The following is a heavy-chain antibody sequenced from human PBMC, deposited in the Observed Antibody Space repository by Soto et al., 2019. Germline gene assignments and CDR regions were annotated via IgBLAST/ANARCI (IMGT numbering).Heavy chain of an antibody. D-gene: IGHD6-6*01. J-gene: IGHJ1*01. Sequence: QVQLQESGPGLVKPSQTLSLTCTVSGGSISSGAYYWSWIRKHPGKGLEWIGYIYYSGSTYYNPSLKSRVTISVDTSKNQFSLKLSSVTAADTAVYYCAGDSAQYSCSWAYFHDWGQGTLVTVSS. CDR2: IYYSGST. CDR1: GGSISSGAYY. V-gene: IGHV4-31*03. CDR3: AGDSAQYSCSWAYFHD.